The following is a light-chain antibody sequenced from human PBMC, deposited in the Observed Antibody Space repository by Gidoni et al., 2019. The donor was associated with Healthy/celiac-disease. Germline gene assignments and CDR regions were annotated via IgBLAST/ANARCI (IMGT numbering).Light chain of an antibody. CDR1: QSISSN. Sequence: EIQMTQSPSSLSASVGERVTITCRASQSISSNLNWYQQKPGKAPKLLIYAASSLQSGVPSRFSGSGSGTDFTLTISSLQPEDFATYYCQQSYSTPLTFGGGTKVEIK. V-gene: IGKV1-39*01. CDR2: AAS. J-gene: IGKJ4*01. CDR3: QQSYSTPLT.